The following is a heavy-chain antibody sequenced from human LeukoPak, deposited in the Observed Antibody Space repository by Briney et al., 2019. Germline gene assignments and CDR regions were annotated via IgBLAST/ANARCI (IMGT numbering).Heavy chain of an antibody. J-gene: IGHJ4*02. CDR2: ISGSGGST. Sequence: GGSLRLSCAASGFTFSSYAMSWVRQAPGKGLQWVSTISGSGGSTYYADSVKGRFTIPRDNSKNTLYFQMNSLRAEDTAVYYCAKVDWGAYYFDYWGQGTLVTVSS. CDR1: GFTFSSYA. V-gene: IGHV3-23*01. CDR3: AKVDWGAYYFDY. D-gene: IGHD3/OR15-3a*01.